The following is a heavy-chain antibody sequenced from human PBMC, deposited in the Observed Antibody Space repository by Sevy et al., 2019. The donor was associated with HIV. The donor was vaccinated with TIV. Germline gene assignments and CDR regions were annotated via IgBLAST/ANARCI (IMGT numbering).Heavy chain of an antibody. D-gene: IGHD6-13*01. V-gene: IGHV3-30*02. CDR2: IRYDGSNK. CDR1: GFTFSSYG. CDR3: AKDGIAAAGEVPFDY. Sequence: GGSLRLSCAASGFTFSSYGMHWVRQAPGKGPEWVAFIRYDGSNKYYADSVKGRFTISRDNSKNTLYLQMNSLRAEVTAVYYCAKDGIAAAGEVPFDYWGQGTLVTVSS. J-gene: IGHJ4*02.